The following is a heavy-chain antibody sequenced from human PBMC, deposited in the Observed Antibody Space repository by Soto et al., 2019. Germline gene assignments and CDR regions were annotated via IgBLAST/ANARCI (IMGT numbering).Heavy chain of an antibody. CDR3: ASLAVAEGFDP. D-gene: IGHD6-19*01. V-gene: IGHV3-53*02. CDR1: GFSVSNNY. J-gene: IGHJ5*02. CDR2: IHAGGST. Sequence: EVQLVETGGGLIQPGGSLRLSCAASGFSVSNNYMSWVRQAPGKGLEWVSIIHAGGSTYYANSGKGRFTISRDNSKNTVYLQMNGLRDEDTAMYYCASLAVAEGFDPWGQGTLVTVSS.